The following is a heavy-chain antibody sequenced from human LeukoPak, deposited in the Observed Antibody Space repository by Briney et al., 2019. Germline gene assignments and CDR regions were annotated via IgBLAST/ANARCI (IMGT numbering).Heavy chain of an antibody. D-gene: IGHD3-22*01. Sequence: ASVKVSCKASGYTFTSHGISWVRQAPGQGLEWMGWISAYNGNTNYAQKLQGRVTMTTDTSTSTAYMELRSLRSEDTAVYYCARDGRYYYDSSGYYYGWVYWGQGTLVTVSS. J-gene: IGHJ4*02. CDR1: GYTFTSHG. CDR2: ISAYNGNT. CDR3: ARDGRYYYDSSGYYYGWVY. V-gene: IGHV1-18*01.